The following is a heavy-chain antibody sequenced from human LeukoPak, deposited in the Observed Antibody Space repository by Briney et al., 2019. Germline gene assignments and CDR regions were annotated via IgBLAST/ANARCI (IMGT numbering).Heavy chain of an antibody. CDR1: GFTFSNAY. Sequence: PGGSLRLSCAASGFTFSNAYMNWVRQAPGKGLEWVSYISSSSNTIYYADSVKGRFTISRDNAKNSLYLQMNSLRDEDTAVYYCARDFVAETQKPKYSYGYGYWGQGTLVIVSS. CDR2: ISSSSNTI. V-gene: IGHV3-48*02. D-gene: IGHD5-18*01. J-gene: IGHJ4*02. CDR3: ARDFVAETQKPKYSYGYGY.